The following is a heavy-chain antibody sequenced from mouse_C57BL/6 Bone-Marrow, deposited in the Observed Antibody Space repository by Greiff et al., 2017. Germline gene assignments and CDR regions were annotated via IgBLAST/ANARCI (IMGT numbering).Heavy chain of an antibody. J-gene: IGHJ4*01. Sequence: QVHVKQPGAELVMPGASVKLSCKASGYTFTSYWMHWVKQRPGQGLEWIGEIDPSDSYTNYNQKFKGKSTLTVDKSSSTAYMQLSSLTSEDSAVYYCARVAGSSLYYAMDYWGQGTSVTVSS. D-gene: IGHD1-1*01. CDR1: GYTFTSYW. CDR2: IDPSDSYT. CDR3: ARVAGSSLYYAMDY. V-gene: IGHV1-69*01.